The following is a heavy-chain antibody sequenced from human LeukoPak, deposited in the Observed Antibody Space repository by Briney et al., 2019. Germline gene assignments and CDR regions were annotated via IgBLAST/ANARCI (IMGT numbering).Heavy chain of an antibody. Sequence: GGSLRLSCAASGFTFSSYGMHWVRQAPGKGLEWVAFIRYDGSNKYYADSVKGRFTISRDNSKNTLYLQMNSLRAEDTAVYYCARDLSQWYYDSTGTLDYWGQGTLVTVSS. CDR1: GFTFSSYG. V-gene: IGHV3-30*02. J-gene: IGHJ4*02. CDR3: ARDLSQWYYDSTGTLDY. D-gene: IGHD3-22*01. CDR2: IRYDGSNK.